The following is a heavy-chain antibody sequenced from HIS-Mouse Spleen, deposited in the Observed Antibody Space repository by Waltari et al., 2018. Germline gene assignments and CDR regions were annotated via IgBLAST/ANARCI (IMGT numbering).Heavy chain of an antibody. CDR2: INHSGST. V-gene: IGHV4-34*01. Sequence: QVQLQQWGAGLLKPSDTLSLTCAVYGGSFSGYYWSWIRQPPGKGLEWIGEINHSGSTNYNPSPKSRVTISVDTSKNQFSLKLSSVTAADTAVYYCARGLDSLYYYYGMDVWGQGTTVTVSS. J-gene: IGHJ6*02. CDR1: GGSFSGYY. CDR3: ARGLDSLYYYYGMDV. D-gene: IGHD3-3*01.